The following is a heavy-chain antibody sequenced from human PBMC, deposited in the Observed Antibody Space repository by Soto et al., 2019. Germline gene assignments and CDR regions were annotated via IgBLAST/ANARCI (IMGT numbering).Heavy chain of an antibody. D-gene: IGHD7-27*01. CDR1: GGSISSGDYY. CDR2: IYYSGST. Sequence: KSSETLSLTCTVSGGSISSGDYYWSWIRQPPGKGLEWIGYIYYSGSTYYNPSLKSRVTISVDTSKNQFSLKLSSVTAADTAVYYCASSNIFDGMDVWGQGXTVTVPS. J-gene: IGHJ6*02. V-gene: IGHV4-30-4*01. CDR3: ASSNIFDGMDV.